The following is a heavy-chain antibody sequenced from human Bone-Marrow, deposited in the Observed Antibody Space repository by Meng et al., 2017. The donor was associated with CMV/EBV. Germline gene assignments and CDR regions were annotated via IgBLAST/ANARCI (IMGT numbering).Heavy chain of an antibody. CDR1: GGTFSSYA. D-gene: IGHD3-3*01. CDR2: IIPILGIA. J-gene: IGHJ6*02. CDR3: ARLKRITIFGVVTHYYYYGMDV. V-gene: IGHV1-69*10. Sequence: SVKVSCKASGGTFSSYAISWVRQAPGQGLEWMGGIIPILGIANYAQKFQGRVTITADKSTSTAYMELSSLRSEDTAVYYCARLKRITIFGVVTHYYYYGMDVWGQGTTVTV.